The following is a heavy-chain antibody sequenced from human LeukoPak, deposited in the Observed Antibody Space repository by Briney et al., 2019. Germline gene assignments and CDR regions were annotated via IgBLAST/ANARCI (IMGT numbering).Heavy chain of an antibody. CDR1: GFTFSSYS. V-gene: IGHV3-48*01. Sequence: PGGSLRLSCAASGFTFSSYSMNWVRQAPGKGLEWVSYISSSSSTIYYADSVKGRFTISRDNAKNSLYLQMNSLRAEDTAVYYCARAGYSYGYYFDYWGQRTPVTVSS. D-gene: IGHD5-18*01. J-gene: IGHJ4*02. CDR2: ISSSSSTI. CDR3: ARAGYSYGYYFDY.